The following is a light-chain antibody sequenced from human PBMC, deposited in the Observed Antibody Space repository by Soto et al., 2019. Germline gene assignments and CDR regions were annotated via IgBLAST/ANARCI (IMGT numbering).Light chain of an antibody. J-gene: IGLJ1*01. CDR1: SSDVGGYNY. Sequence: QSALTQPPSASGSPGQSVTISCTGTSSDVGGYNYVSWYQQHPGKAPKLVIFEVNKRPSGVPDRFSGSKSANTASLTVSGLQTEDEADYYCKSYAGSNSFVFGTGTKVTVL. V-gene: IGLV2-8*01. CDR2: EVN. CDR3: KSYAGSNSFV.